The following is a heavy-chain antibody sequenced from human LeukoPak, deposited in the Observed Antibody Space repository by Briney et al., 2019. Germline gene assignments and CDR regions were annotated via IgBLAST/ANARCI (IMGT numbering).Heavy chain of an antibody. CDR1: GYTFTCYY. CDR2: INPNSGGT. CDR3: ARVPGRYKGIVGPPLDY. J-gene: IGHJ4*02. Sequence: ASVKVSCKASGYTFTCYYMHWVRQAPGQGLEWMGGINPNSGGTNYAQKVQGRVTMTRATSISTPYLDLSSLRSDDTAAYYCARVPGRYKGIVGPPLDYWGQGPLVTVSS. D-gene: IGHD1-26*01. V-gene: IGHV1-2*02.